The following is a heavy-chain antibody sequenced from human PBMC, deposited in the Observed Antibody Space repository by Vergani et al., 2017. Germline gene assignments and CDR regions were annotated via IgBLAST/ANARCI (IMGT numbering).Heavy chain of an antibody. D-gene: IGHD1-20*01. CDR2: ISAYNGNT. Sequence: QVQLVQSGAEVKKPGASVKVSCKASGYTFTSYGISWVRQAPGQVLEWMGWISAYNGNTNYAQKLQGRVTMTTDTSTSTAYMELRSLRSDDTAVYYCARVPPDRYNWRLGGWYYYYYMDVWGKGTTVTVSS. CDR1: GYTFTSYG. J-gene: IGHJ6*03. CDR3: ARVPPDRYNWRLGGWYYYYYMDV. V-gene: IGHV1-18*01.